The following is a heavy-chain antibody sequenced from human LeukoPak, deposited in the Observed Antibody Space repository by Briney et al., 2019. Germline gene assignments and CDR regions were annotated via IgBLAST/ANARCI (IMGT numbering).Heavy chain of an antibody. CDR3: ARVGGHDYGDRRFDP. Sequence: SETLSLTCTVSGYSISSGYYWGWIRQPPGKGLEWIGSIYHSGSTYYNPFLKSRVTISVDTSKNQFSLKLSSVTAADTAVYYCARVGGHDYGDRRFDPWGQGTLVTVSS. V-gene: IGHV4-38-2*02. D-gene: IGHD4-17*01. CDR2: IYHSGST. J-gene: IGHJ5*02. CDR1: GYSISSGYY.